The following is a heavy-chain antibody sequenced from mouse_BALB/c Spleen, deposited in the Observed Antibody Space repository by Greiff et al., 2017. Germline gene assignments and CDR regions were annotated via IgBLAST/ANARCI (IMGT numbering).Heavy chain of an antibody. D-gene: IGHD1-2*01. CDR2: ISSGSSTI. CDR3: ARTYGYDYFDY. CDR1: GFTFSSFG. V-gene: IGHV5-17*02. J-gene: IGHJ2*01. Sequence: EVQRVESGGGLVQPGGSRKLSCAASGFTFSSFGMHWVRQAPEKGLEWVAYISSGSSTIYYADTVKGRFTISRDNPKNTLFLQMTSLRSEDTAMYYCARTYGYDYFDYWGQGTTLTVSS.